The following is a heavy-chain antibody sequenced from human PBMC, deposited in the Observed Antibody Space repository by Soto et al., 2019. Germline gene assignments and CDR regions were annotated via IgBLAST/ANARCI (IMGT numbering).Heavy chain of an antibody. V-gene: IGHV3-23*01. D-gene: IGHD6-6*01. J-gene: IGHJ4*02. CDR2: ISGSGGNT. Sequence: PGGSLRLSCTASGFTFSSYAMSWVRQAPGKGLEWVSAISGSGGNTYYADSVKGRFTISRDNSKNTLYLQMNSLRSEDTAVYYCAKSITARPFDYWGQGALVTVSS. CDR1: GFTFSSYA. CDR3: AKSITARPFDY.